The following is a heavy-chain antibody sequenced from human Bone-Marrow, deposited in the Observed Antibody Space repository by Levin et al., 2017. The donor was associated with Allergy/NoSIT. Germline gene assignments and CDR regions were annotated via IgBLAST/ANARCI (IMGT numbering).Heavy chain of an antibody. CDR2: IYWDDDK. Sequence: SGPTLVKPTQTLTLSCSFSGFSLSSNGVGVGWIRQAPGKALEWLALIYWDDDKRYSPSLKSRLNITKDTSNNQVGLKMTNMAPGDTGTYYCAHHKFWFGELPFDYWGRGSLVTVSS. D-gene: IGHD3-10*01. CDR1: GFSLSSNGVG. CDR3: AHHKFWFGELPFDY. J-gene: IGHJ4*02. V-gene: IGHV2-5*02.